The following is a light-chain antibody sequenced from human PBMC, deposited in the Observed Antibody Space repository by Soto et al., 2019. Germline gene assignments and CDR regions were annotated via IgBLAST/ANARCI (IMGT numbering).Light chain of an antibody. CDR1: QSVLYSSNNKNY. V-gene: IGKV4-1*01. CDR3: QQYYSTSWT. J-gene: IGKJ2*02. Sequence: DFVMTQSPDSLAVSLGERATINCKSSQSVLYSSNNKNYLAWYQQKPGQPPKLLIYWASTRESGVPDRFSGSGSGTDFTLTISSLQAEDVAVYHCQQYYSTSWTFGQGTKLEIK. CDR2: WAS.